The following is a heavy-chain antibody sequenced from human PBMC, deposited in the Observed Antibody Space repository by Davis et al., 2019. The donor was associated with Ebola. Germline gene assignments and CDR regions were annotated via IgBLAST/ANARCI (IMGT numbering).Heavy chain of an antibody. Sequence: GESLKISCVASGFTFSAHSMNWVRQAPGKGLEWLSHIARDGKTIYYADSVKGRFTISRDNARNSLYLQMNSLRAEDTAVYYCASGTAAWFWGQGTLVTVSS. J-gene: IGHJ4*02. CDR2: IARDGKTI. V-gene: IGHV3-48*01. CDR3: ASGTAAWF. CDR1: GFTFSAHS. D-gene: IGHD1-14*01.